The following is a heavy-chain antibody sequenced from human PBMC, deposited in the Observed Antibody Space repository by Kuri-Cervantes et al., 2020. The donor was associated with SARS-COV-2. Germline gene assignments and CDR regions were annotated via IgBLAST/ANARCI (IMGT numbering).Heavy chain of an antibody. V-gene: IGHV3-30-3*01. J-gene: IGHJ4*02. CDR2: ISYDGSNK. Sequence: GESLKISCAASGFTFISYAMHWVRQAPGKGLEWVAVISYDGSNKYFAESVKGRFTISRDNSDYTLYLQMNSLRAEDTAVYYCAKAESGSSNPYFDSWGQGTLVTVSS. CDR3: AKAESGSSNPYFDS. CDR1: GFTFISYA. D-gene: IGHD5-12*01.